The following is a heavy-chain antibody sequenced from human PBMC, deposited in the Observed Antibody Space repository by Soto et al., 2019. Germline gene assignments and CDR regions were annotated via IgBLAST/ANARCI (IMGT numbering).Heavy chain of an antibody. CDR1: GGSFSGYY. Sequence: SETLSLTCAVYGGSFSGYYWSWIRQPPGKGLEWIGEINHSGSTNYNPSLKSRVTISVDTSKNQFSLKLSSVTAADTAVYYCARGRLWFDYYYYGMDVWGQGTMVTVSS. CDR2: INHSGST. D-gene: IGHD3-10*01. CDR3: ARGRLWFDYYYYGMDV. V-gene: IGHV4-34*01. J-gene: IGHJ6*02.